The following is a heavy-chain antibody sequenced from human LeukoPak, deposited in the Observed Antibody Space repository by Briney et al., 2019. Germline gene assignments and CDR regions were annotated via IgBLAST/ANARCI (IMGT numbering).Heavy chain of an antibody. CDR3: AKEFYSGSGSSHFDY. Sequence: GGSLRLSCTASGFTFGSYAIHWVRQAPGKGLEWVAVISYDGSNEYYADSVKGRLTISRDNSKNTLYLQMNSLRAEDTAVYYCAKEFYSGSGSSHFDYWGQGTLVTVSS. CDR2: ISYDGSNE. D-gene: IGHD3-10*01. V-gene: IGHV3-30*18. J-gene: IGHJ4*02. CDR1: GFTFGSYA.